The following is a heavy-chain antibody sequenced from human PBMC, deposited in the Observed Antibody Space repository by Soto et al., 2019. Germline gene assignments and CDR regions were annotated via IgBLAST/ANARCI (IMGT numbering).Heavy chain of an antibody. CDR3: ARTPIASSTYYSDSSAYYLFDY. CDR1: GYTFTSYG. Sequence: QVQLVQSGAEVKKPGASVKVSCMASGYTFTSYGISWVRQAPGQGLEWMGWISAYNGNTNYAQKLLGRVTMTTDTSTSTAYMELRSLRSDDTAVYYCARTPIASSTYYSDSSAYYLFDYWGQGTLVTVSS. CDR2: ISAYNGNT. J-gene: IGHJ4*02. V-gene: IGHV1-18*01. D-gene: IGHD3-22*01.